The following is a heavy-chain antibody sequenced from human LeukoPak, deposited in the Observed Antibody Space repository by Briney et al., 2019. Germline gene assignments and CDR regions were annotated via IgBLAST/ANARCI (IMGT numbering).Heavy chain of an antibody. CDR3: ARILLWFGESDFDY. Sequence: PGGSLRLSCAASGFTFSSYSMNWVRQAPGKGLEWVSYISSSSSTIYYADSVKGRFTISRDNAKNSLYLQMNSLRAEDTAVYYCARILLWFGESDFDYWGQGTLVTVSS. V-gene: IGHV3-48*04. CDR2: ISSSSSTI. D-gene: IGHD3-10*01. J-gene: IGHJ4*02. CDR1: GFTFSSYS.